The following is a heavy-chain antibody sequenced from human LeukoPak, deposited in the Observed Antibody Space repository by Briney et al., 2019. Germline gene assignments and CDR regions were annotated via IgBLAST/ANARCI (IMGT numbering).Heavy chain of an antibody. CDR1: GFTFSSYA. J-gene: IGHJ4*02. CDR3: ANGARYSSSWYYFDY. V-gene: IGHV3-23*01. Sequence: GGSLRLSCAASGFTFSSYAMSWVRQAPGKGLEWVSAISGSGGSTYYADSVKGRFTISRDNSKNTLYLQMNSLRAEDTAVYYCANGARYSSSWYYFDYWGQGTLVTVSS. CDR2: ISGSGGST. D-gene: IGHD6-13*01.